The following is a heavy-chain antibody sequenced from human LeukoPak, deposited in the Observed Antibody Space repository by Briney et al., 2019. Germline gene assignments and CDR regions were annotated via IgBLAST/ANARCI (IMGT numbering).Heavy chain of an antibody. CDR3: ASLGGIAAAGTLDWFDP. D-gene: IGHD6-13*01. V-gene: IGHV4-34*01. J-gene: IGHJ5*02. CDR2: INHSGST. Sequence: SETLSLTCAVHGGSFSGYYWSWIRQPPGKGLEWIGEINHSGSTNYNPSLKSRVTISVDTSKNQFSLKLSSVTAADTAVYYCASLGGIAAAGTLDWFDPWGQGTLVTVFS. CDR1: GGSFSGYY.